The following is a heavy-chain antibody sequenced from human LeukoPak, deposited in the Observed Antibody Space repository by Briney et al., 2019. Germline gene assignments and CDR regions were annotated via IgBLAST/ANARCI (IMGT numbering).Heavy chain of an antibody. J-gene: IGHJ4*02. D-gene: IGHD4-23*01. CDR1: GFTFSSYS. CDR2: ISGSGGST. V-gene: IGHV3-23*01. Sequence: GGSLRLSCAASGFTFSSYSMNWVRQAPGKGLEWVSAISGSGGSTYYADSVKGRFTISRDNSKNTLYLQMNSLRAEDTAVYYCAKDQMTTVVEYFDYWGQGTLVTVSS. CDR3: AKDQMTTVVEYFDY.